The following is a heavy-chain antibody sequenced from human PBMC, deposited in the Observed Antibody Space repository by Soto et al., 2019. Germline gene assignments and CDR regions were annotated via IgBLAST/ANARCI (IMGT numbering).Heavy chain of an antibody. CDR1: GFTFSSYS. CDR3: AREGFQHGSGTYYVYGMDV. D-gene: IGHD3-10*01. CDR2: ISSSSSYI. Sequence: EVQLVESGGGLVKPGGSLRLSCAASGFTFSSYSMNWVRQAPGKGLEWVSCISSSSSYIYYADSVKGRVTISRDNAKNSPYRQKNVLRAEDTAVYYCAREGFQHGSGTYYVYGMDVWGQGTTFTVSS. V-gene: IGHV3-21*01. J-gene: IGHJ6*02.